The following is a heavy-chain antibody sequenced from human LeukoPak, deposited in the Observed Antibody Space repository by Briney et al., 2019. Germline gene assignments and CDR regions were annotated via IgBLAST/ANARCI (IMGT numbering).Heavy chain of an antibody. J-gene: IGHJ3*02. D-gene: IGHD4-23*01. CDR1: GYNFTTYW. Sequence: GESLKISCKGSGYNFTTYWVAWVRHMPGKGLEWMGIIFPGDSDTRYRPSFQGQVTISADKSISTAYLQWSSLKASDTAMYYFARRDYGGISAAFDIWGQGTMVTVSS. CDR2: IFPGDSDT. V-gene: IGHV5-51*01. CDR3: ARRDYGGISAAFDI.